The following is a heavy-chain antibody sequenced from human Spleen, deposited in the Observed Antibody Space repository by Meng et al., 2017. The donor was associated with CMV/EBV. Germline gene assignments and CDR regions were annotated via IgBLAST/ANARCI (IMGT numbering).Heavy chain of an antibody. CDR2: ISGSSRYI. J-gene: IGHJ6*02. V-gene: IGHV3-21*01. CDR1: GFTFRSYT. Sequence: GGSLRLSCAASGFTFRSYTMNWVRQSPGKGLEWVSSISGSSRYIYYADSVKGRFTISRDNSKNTLNLQMNSLRLEDTAVYYCAKDGPGDWYGSGSPGDYYYYYYAMDVWGQGTTVTVSS. CDR3: AKDGPGDWYGSGSPGDYYYYYYAMDV. D-gene: IGHD3-10*01.